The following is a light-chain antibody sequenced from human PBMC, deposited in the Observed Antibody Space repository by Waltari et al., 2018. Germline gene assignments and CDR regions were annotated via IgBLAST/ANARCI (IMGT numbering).Light chain of an antibody. CDR3: QQYYSTPYT. CDR2: AAS. J-gene: IGKJ2*01. V-gene: IGKV1-NL1*01. CDR1: QDIRNS. Sequence: DIQMTHSPSSLPASVGHRFTITCRASQDIRNSLALYQQKPGAAPKLLLYAASRLLSGVPSRFSGSGSGTDYTLTISSLQPEDFATYYCQQYYSTPYTFGQGTKLEI.